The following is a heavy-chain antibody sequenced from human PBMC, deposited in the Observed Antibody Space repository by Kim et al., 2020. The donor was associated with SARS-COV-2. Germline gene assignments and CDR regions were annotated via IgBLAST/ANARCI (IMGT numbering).Heavy chain of an antibody. CDR3: ARGVPHFDWPFDY. V-gene: IGHV4-31*03. CDR2: IYYSGST. D-gene: IGHD3-9*01. J-gene: IGHJ4*02. Sequence: SETLSLTCTVSGGSISSGGYYWSWIRQHPGKGLEWIGYIYYSGSTYYNPSLKSRVTISVDTSKNQFSLKLSSVTAADTAVYYCARGVPHFDWPFDYWGQGTLVTVSS. CDR1: GGSISSGGYY.